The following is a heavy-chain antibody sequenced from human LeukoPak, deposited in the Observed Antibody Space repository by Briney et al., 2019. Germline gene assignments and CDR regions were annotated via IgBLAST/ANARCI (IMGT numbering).Heavy chain of an antibody. D-gene: IGHD6-19*01. J-gene: IGHJ4*02. CDR3: ARAAGYSSGWYQRGYYFDY. CDR1: GYTFTGYY. V-gene: IGHV1-2*04. Sequence: ASVKVSCKASGYTFTGYYMHWVRQAPGQGLEWMGWINPNSGGTNHAQKFQGWVTMTRDTSISTAYMELSRLRSDDTAVYYCARAAGYSSGWYQRGYYFDYWGQGTLVTVSS. CDR2: INPNSGGT.